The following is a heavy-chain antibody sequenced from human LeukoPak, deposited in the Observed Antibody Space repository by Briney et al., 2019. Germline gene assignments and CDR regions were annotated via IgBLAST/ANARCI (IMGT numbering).Heavy chain of an antibody. CDR2: INPGGGST. CDR3: ARGGDIVVVTAPHYYYYMDV. J-gene: IGHJ6*03. D-gene: IGHD2-21*02. Sequence: ASVKVSCKASGYTFTSYYMHWVRQAPGQGLEWMGIINPGGGSTSYAQKFQGRVTMTRDMSTSTVYMELSSLRSEDTAVYYCARGGDIVVVTAPHYYYYMDVWGKGTTVTVSS. CDR1: GYTFTSYY. V-gene: IGHV1-46*01.